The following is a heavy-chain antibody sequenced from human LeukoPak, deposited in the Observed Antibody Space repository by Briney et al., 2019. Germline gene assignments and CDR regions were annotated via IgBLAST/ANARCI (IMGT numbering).Heavy chain of an antibody. J-gene: IGHJ4*02. CDR3: TRDQTYYYGSGSYRY. V-gene: IGHV3-49*04. D-gene: IGHD3-10*01. CDR1: GFTFGDYA. CDR2: IRSRAYGGTT. Sequence: GGSLRLSCTASGFTFGDYALSWVRQAPGKGLEWVSFIRSRAYGGTTEYPAWVKGRFAISIDDSNSIAYLQMNSLKIEATAVYYCTRDQTYYYGSGSYRYWGQGTLVTVSS.